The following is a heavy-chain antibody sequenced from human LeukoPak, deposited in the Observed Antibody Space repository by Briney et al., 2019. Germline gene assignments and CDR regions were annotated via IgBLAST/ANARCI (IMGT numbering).Heavy chain of an antibody. CDR2: INPSGGST. J-gene: IGHJ6*03. D-gene: IGHD3-3*01. CDR1: GYTFTSYY. Sequence: ASVKVSCKASGYTFTSYYMHWVRQAPGQGLEWMGIINPSGGSTSYAQKFQGRVTMTRDMSTSTVYMELSSLRSEDTAVYYCARDGYDFWSGQNPIYYMDVWGKGTTVTISS. V-gene: IGHV1-46*01. CDR3: ARDGYDFWSGQNPIYYMDV.